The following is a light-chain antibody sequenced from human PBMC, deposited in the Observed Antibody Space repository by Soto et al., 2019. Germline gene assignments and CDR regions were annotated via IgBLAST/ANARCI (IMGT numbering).Light chain of an antibody. Sequence: QAVVTQPPSASGTPGQRVTISCSRSSSNIGSNYVYWYQQLPGTVPQLLIYRNSERPSGVPDRFSGSKSGTSASLAISGLRSEDEADYYCAAWDDSLSGVVFGGGTKVTVL. CDR3: AAWDDSLSGVV. CDR2: RNS. CDR1: SSNIGSNY. J-gene: IGLJ2*01. V-gene: IGLV1-47*01.